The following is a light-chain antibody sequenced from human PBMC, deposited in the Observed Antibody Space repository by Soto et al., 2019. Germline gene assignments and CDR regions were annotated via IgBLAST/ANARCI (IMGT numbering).Light chain of an antibody. CDR2: SND. CDR1: SSNIGSNT. CDR3: ASWDDSLRGVL. Sequence: QSVLTQPPSASGTPGQRVTISCSGSSSNIGSNTVIWYQQLPGTAPKLLIYSNDQRPSGVPDRFSGSTSGTSASLAISGLQSEDEADYYCASWDDSLRGVLFGGGTQLTVL. J-gene: IGLJ2*01. V-gene: IGLV1-44*01.